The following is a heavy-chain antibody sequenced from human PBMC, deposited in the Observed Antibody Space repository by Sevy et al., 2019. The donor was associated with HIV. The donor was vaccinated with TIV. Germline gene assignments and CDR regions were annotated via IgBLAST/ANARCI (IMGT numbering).Heavy chain of an antibody. CDR1: GFPFNDYT. CDR2: ITWNGGTT. CDR3: ARELAGSFEF. D-gene: IGHD7-27*01. J-gene: IGHJ4*02. V-gene: IGHV3-20*04. Sequence: GGSLRPSCAASGFPFNDYTMSWVRQGPGKGLEWVSAITWNGGTTSYADSVKGRFAISRDNANNSLYLQMSSLRAEDTALYYCARELAGSFEFWGQGTLVTVSS.